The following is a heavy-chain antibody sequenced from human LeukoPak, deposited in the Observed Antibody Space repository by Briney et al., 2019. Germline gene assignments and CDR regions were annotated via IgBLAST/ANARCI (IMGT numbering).Heavy chain of an antibody. CDR2: ISSSSSYI. CDR3: ARREGVYWHFDL. Sequence: GGSLRLSCGASGFTFSSYSMNWVRQAPGKGLEWVSSISSSSSYIYYADSVKGRFTISRDNAQNSLFLQMNSLRAEDTAVYYCARREGVYWHFDLWGRGTLVTVS. J-gene: IGHJ2*01. CDR1: GFTFSSYS. V-gene: IGHV3-21*01. D-gene: IGHD1-14*01.